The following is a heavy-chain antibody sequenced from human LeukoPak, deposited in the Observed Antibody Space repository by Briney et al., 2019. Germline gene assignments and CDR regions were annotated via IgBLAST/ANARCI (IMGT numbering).Heavy chain of an antibody. V-gene: IGHV4-39*07. CDR1: GGSVSGFY. D-gene: IGHD3-22*01. CDR2: IYYSGST. CDR3: ARVARITMIVVVITDDAFDI. J-gene: IGHJ3*02. Sequence: SETLSLTCTVSGGSVSGFYWSWIRQPPGKGLEWIGSIYYSGSTYYNPSLKSRVTISVDTSKNQFSLKLSSVTAADTAVYYCARVARITMIVVVITDDAFDIWGQGTMVTVSS.